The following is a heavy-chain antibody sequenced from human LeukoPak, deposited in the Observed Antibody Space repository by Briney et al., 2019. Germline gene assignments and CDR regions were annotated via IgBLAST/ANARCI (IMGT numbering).Heavy chain of an antibody. D-gene: IGHD6-13*01. V-gene: IGHV4-39*01. J-gene: IGHJ2*01. Sequence: ETLSLTCTVSGGSISSSSYYWGWIRQPPGKGLEWIGSTYYSGSTYYNPSLKSRVTISVDTSKNQFSLKLSSVTAADTAVYYCARHGTRYSSSWYGWYFDLWGRGTLVTVSS. CDR3: ARHGTRYSSSWYGWYFDL. CDR2: TYYSGST. CDR1: GGSISSSSYY.